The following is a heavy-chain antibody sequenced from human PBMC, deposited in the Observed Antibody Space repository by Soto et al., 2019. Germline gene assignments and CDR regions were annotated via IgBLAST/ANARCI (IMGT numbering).Heavy chain of an antibody. Sequence: SETLSLTCAVYGGSFSGYYWSWIRQPPGKGLEWIGEINHSGSTNYNPSLKSRVTISVDTSKNQFSLKLSSVTAADTAVYYCARGRHILSGYYRDLNYVMDVWGQGTTVTVS. D-gene: IGHD3-9*01. CDR3: ARGRHILSGYYRDLNYVMDV. V-gene: IGHV4-34*01. CDR2: INHSGST. CDR1: GGSFSGYY. J-gene: IGHJ6*02.